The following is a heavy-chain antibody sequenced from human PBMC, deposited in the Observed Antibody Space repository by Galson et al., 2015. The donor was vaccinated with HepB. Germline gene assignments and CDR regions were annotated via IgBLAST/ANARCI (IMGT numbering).Heavy chain of an antibody. CDR3: ARVIAAAGCDP. CDR2: ISSSSSYI. CDR1: GFTFSSYS. D-gene: IGHD6-13*01. J-gene: IGHJ5*02. V-gene: IGHV3-21*01. Sequence: SLRLSCAASGFTFSSYSMNWVRQAPGKGLEWVSSISSSSSYIYYADSVKGRFTISRDNAKNSLYLQMNSLRAEDTAVYYCARVIAAAGCDPWGQGALVTVSS.